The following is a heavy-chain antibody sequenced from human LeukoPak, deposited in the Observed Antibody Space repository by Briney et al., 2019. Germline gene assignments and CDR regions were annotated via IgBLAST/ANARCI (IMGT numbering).Heavy chain of an antibody. D-gene: IGHD3-22*01. CDR2: NIPIFGTA. CDR1: GGTFSSYA. CDR3: ARDSSGFFWFDP. V-gene: IGHV1-69*05. J-gene: IGHJ5*02. Sequence: GSSVKVSCKASGGTFSSYAISWVRQAPGQGLEWMGGNIPIFGTANYAQKFQGRVTITTDESTSTAYMELSSLRSEDTAVYYCARDSSGFFWFDPWGQGTLVTVSS.